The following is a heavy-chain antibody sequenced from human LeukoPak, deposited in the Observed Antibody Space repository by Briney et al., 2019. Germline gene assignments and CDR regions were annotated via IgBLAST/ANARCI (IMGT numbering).Heavy chain of an antibody. CDR2: IHPSTGDT. D-gene: IGHD6-19*01. CDR3: AREWLVPIAYYFYGLDV. V-gene: IGHV1-2*02. J-gene: IGHJ6*02. CDR1: GYSFTEYY. Sequence: ASVKVSCKASGYSFTEYYIHWVRQAPGQGLEWMGWIHPSTGDTNYAQKFQGRVTMTRDTSISTANMELSRLRSDDTAVYYCAREWLVPIAYYFYGLDVWGQGTTVTVSS.